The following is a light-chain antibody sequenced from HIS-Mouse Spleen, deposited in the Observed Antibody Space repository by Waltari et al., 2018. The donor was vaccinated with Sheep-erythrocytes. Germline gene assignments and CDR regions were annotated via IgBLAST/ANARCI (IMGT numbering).Light chain of an antibody. Sequence: QSALTQPASVSGSPGQSITISCPGTSSDVGSYNLVSWYQQHPGKAPKLMIYEGSKRASGFSNRCSGSKSGNTAYLTISGLQAEDEADYYCCSYAGSSTPWVFGGGTKLTVL. CDR1: SSDVGSYNL. J-gene: IGLJ3*02. CDR2: EGS. V-gene: IGLV2-23*01. CDR3: CSYAGSSTPWV.